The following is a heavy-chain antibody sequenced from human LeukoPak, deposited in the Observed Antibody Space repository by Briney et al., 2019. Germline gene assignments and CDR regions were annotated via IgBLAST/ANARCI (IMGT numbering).Heavy chain of an antibody. V-gene: IGHV1-2*02. CDR3: ASRSPTHYDFWSGYSPPVGYMDV. J-gene: IGHJ6*03. D-gene: IGHD3-3*01. Sequence: ASVKVSCKASGYTFTGYYMHWVRQAPGQGLEWMGWINPNSGGTNYAQKFQGRVTMTRDTSISTAYMELSRLRSDDTAVYYCASRSPTHYDFWSGYSPPVGYMDVWGKGTTVTVSS. CDR1: GYTFTGYY. CDR2: INPNSGGT.